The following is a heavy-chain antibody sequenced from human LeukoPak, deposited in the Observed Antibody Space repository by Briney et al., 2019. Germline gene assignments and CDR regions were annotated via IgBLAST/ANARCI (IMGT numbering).Heavy chain of an antibody. Sequence: SETLSLTCTVSGYSISSGYYWGWIRQPPGKGLEWIGSIYHSGSTYYNPSLKSRVTISVDTSKNQFSLKLSSVTAADTAVYYCARGHGVTMSHYYMDVWGKGTTVTVSS. CDR3: ARGHGVTMSHYYMDV. D-gene: IGHD3-22*01. CDR2: IYHSGST. J-gene: IGHJ6*03. CDR1: GYSISSGYY. V-gene: IGHV4-38-2*02.